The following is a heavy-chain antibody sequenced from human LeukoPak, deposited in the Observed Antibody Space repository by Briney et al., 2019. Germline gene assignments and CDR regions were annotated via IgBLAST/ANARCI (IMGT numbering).Heavy chain of an antibody. D-gene: IGHD5-12*01. Sequence: GGSLRLSCAASGFTFSSYGMHWVRQAPGKGLEWVSYISDSSRTKYYADSVKGRFTISRDNAKNSLYLQMNSLRDEDTALYYCARDYYSGTWRGYGMDVWGQGTTVTVSS. V-gene: IGHV3-48*02. CDR1: GFTFSSYG. CDR3: ARDYYSGTWRGYGMDV. J-gene: IGHJ6*02. CDR2: ISDSSRTK.